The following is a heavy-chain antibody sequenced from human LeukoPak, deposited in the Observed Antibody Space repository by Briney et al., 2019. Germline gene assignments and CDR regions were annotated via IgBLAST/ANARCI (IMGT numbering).Heavy chain of an antibody. V-gene: IGHV5-51*01. CDR1: GYSFNSYW. J-gene: IGHJ3*02. Sequence: GESLRISCKGSGYSFNSYWIGWVRQMPGKGLEWMGIIYPGDSDSKYSLSFQGQVTISADKSISTTYLQWSSLKASDTAMYYCARYYDYVWGTRNAFDIWGQGTMVTDSS. D-gene: IGHD3-16*01. CDR2: IYPGDSDS. CDR3: ARYYDYVWGTRNAFDI.